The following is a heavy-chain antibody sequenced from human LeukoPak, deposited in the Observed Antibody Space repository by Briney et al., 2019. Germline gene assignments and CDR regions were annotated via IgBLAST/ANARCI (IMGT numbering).Heavy chain of an antibody. CDR1: GYTFTGYY. J-gene: IGHJ4*02. CDR2: INPNNGGT. D-gene: IGHD6-19*01. Sequence: GASVKVSCKTSGYTFTGYYMNWVRQAPGQGLEWMGRINPNNGGTNYAQKFQGRVTMTRDTSISTAYVELSRLRSDDTAVYYCARFPGGVAGLDFWGQGTLVTVSS. V-gene: IGHV1-2*06. CDR3: ARFPGGVAGLDF.